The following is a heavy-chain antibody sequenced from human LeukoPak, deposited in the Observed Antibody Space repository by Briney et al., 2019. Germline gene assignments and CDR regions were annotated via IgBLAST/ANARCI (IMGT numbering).Heavy chain of an antibody. D-gene: IGHD4-11*01. J-gene: IGHJ4*02. CDR1: GYSISSGYY. V-gene: IGHV4-38-2*02. Sequence: PSETLSLTCTVSGYSISSGYYWGWVRQPPGKGRDWIGSIYHSGSTYYNPSLKSRVTISVDTSKNQFSLKLSSVTAADTAVYYCARAADYSNSGDYWGQGTLATVSS. CDR3: ARAADYSNSGDY. CDR2: IYHSGST.